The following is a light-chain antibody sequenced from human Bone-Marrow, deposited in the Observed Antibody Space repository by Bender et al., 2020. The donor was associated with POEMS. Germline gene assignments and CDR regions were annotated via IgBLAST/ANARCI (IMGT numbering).Light chain of an antibody. CDR1: SSDVGGYDY. V-gene: IGLV2-8*01. Sequence: QSALTQPASVSGSPGQSIAISCTGTSSDVGGYDYVAWYQQHPGKAPKLIIYGVSNRPSGVPDRFSGSKSGNTASLTISGLQAEDEADYYCSSYAGSNNFVVFGGGTKLTVL. J-gene: IGLJ2*01. CDR2: GVS. CDR3: SSYAGSNNFVV.